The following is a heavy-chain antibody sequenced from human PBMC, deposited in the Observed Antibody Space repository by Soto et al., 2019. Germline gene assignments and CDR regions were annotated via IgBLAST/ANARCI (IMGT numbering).Heavy chain of an antibody. CDR3: AGVYSSGWYAGY. CDR1: GFTFSSYS. CDR2: ISSISSTI. D-gene: IGHD6-19*01. J-gene: IGHJ4*02. V-gene: IGHV3-48*01. Sequence: EVQLVESGGGLVQPGGSLRLSCAASGFTFSSYSMNWVRQAPGKGLEWVSYISSISSTIYYTDSVKGRFTFSRDNAKNSLYLQMNSRRAEDTAVYYCAGVYSSGWYAGYLGQGTLVTVSS.